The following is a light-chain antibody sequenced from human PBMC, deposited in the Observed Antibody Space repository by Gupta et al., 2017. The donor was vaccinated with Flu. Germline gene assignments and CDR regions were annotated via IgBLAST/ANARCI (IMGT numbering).Light chain of an antibody. V-gene: IGKV3-15*01. Sequence: EIVMTQSPTTLSVSPGERATLSCRASQSVSSNLAWYQQKPGPAPRLLIYGASPRATAFPARFTASGSGPAFTLTISSLQSEYFAVYYCQPYNNWPPMSTFGQGTKLEIK. CDR2: GAS. CDR1: QSVSSN. CDR3: QPYNNWPPMST. J-gene: IGKJ2*01.